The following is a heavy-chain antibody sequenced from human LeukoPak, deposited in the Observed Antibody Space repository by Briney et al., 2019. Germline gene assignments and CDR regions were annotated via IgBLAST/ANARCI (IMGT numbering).Heavy chain of an antibody. D-gene: IGHD5-12*01. V-gene: IGHV4-39*01. CDR1: GGSISSSSYY. CDR2: IYYSGST. Sequence: SETLSLTCTVSGGSISSSSYYWGWIRQPPGKGLEWIGSIYYSGSTYYNPSLKSRVTISVDTSKNQFSLKLSSVTAADTAVYYCARGGGIVATFYFDYWGQGTLVTVSS. CDR3: ARGGGIVATFYFDY. J-gene: IGHJ4*02.